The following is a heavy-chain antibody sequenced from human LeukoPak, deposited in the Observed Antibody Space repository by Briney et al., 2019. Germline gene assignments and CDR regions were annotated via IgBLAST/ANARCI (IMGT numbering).Heavy chain of an antibody. D-gene: IGHD2-2*01. CDR1: GYTSTSYY. J-gene: IGHJ3*02. V-gene: IGHV1-18*04. CDR3: ARVTTLGYCSSTSCYGAFDI. Sequence: ASVNVSCKPSGYTSTSYYMHWVRQSPGQGLEWMGWISAYNGNTNYAQKLQGRVTMTTDTSTSTAYMELRSLRSDDTAVYYCARVTTLGYCSSTSCYGAFDIWGQGTMVTVSS. CDR2: ISAYNGNT.